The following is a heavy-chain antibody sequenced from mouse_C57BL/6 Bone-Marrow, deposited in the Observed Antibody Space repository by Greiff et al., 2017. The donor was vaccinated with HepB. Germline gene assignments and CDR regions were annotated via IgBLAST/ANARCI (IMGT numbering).Heavy chain of an antibody. V-gene: IGHV1-59*01. CDR3: ARCAY. CDR2: IDPSDSYT. CDR1: GYTFTSYW. Sequence: QVQLQQPGAELGRPGTSVKLSCKASGYTFTSYWMHWVKQRPGQGLEWIGVIDPSDSYTNYNQKFKGKATLTVDTSSSTAYMQLSSLTSEDSAVYYCARCAYWGQGTLVTVSA. J-gene: IGHJ3*01.